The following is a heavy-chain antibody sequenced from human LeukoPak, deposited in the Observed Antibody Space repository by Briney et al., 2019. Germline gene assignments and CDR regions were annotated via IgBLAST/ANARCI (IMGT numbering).Heavy chain of an antibody. CDR3: ARVYRIAAAAPLGY. J-gene: IGHJ4*02. CDR1: GYTFTSYG. V-gene: IGHV1-18*01. CDR2: ISAYNGNT. Sequence: ASVKVSCKASGYTFTSYGISWVRQAPGQGLEWMGWISAYNGNTNYAQKFQGRVTMTRDTSISTAYMELSRLRSDDTAVYYCARVYRIAAAAPLGYWGQGTLVTVSS. D-gene: IGHD6-13*01.